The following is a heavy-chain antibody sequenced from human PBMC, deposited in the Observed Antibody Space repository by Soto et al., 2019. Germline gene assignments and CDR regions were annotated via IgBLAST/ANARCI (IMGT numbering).Heavy chain of an antibody. D-gene: IGHD3-16*01. CDR2: INPRTVDT. CDR3: ARDPNGGGAPYYFDY. J-gene: IGHJ4*02. V-gene: IGHV1-2*02. Sequence: WASVKVSCKAAGCTFTEYYLYWGRLAPGQGPEWRGGINPRTVDTNQAQKFQGRVTMTRDMSLTTAYMELHRVTSDATAVYYCARDPNGGGAPYYFDYWGQGSLVTVSS. CDR1: GCTFTEYY.